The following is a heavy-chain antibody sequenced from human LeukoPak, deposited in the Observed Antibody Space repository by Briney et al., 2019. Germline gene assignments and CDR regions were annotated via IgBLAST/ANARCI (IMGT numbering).Heavy chain of an antibody. CDR2: INPNSGGT. CDR1: GYTFTGYY. D-gene: IGHD2-2*01. Sequence: ASVKVSCKASGYTFTGYYMHWVRQAPGQGLEWMGWINPNSGGTNYAQKFQGRVTMTRDTSISTAYMELSRLRSDDTAVYYCAREGCSSTSCYPDPNWFDPWGQGTLVTVSS. CDR3: AREGCSSTSCYPDPNWFDP. J-gene: IGHJ5*02. V-gene: IGHV1-2*02.